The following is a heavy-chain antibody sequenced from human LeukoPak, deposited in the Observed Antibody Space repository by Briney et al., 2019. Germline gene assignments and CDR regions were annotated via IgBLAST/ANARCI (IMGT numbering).Heavy chain of an antibody. V-gene: IGHV1-2*02. D-gene: IGHD6-13*01. Sequence: ASVKVSCKASGYTFTDFYMLWVRQAPGQGLEWMGWINPNSGGTNYAQKFQGRVTMTRDTSISTAYMELSRLRSDDTAVYYCARDKQQLGAFDIWGQGTMVTVSS. J-gene: IGHJ3*02. CDR1: GYTFTDFY. CDR3: ARDKQQLGAFDI. CDR2: INPNSGGT.